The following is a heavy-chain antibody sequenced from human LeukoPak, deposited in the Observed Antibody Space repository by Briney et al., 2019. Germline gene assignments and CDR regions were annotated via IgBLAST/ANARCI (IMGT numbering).Heavy chain of an antibody. Sequence: GGSLRLSCAASGFTFSSYSTNWVRQAPGKGLEWVSYISSSSSTIYYADSVKGRFTISRDNAKNSLYLQMNSLRAEDTAVYYCARESVAGPTYYFDYWGQGTLVTVSS. V-gene: IGHV3-48*04. D-gene: IGHD6-19*01. CDR1: GFTFSSYS. J-gene: IGHJ4*02. CDR3: ARESVAGPTYYFDY. CDR2: ISSSSSTI.